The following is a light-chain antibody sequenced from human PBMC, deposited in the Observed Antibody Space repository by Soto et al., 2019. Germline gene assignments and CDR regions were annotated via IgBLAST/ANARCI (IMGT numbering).Light chain of an antibody. CDR2: AAS. CDR1: QSISSY. V-gene: IGKV1-39*01. J-gene: IGKJ1*01. CDR3: QQSYSTPRT. Sequence: DIQMTQSPSSLSASVGDTVTITCRASQSISSYLNWYQPKPGKAPKLLIYAASSLQSGVPSRFSGSGSGTDFTLTISSLQPEDFATYYCQQSYSTPRTFGQGTKVDIK.